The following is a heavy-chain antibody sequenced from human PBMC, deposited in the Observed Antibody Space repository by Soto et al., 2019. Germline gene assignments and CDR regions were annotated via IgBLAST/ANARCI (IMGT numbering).Heavy chain of an antibody. CDR3: ARSASQSEKVGAFDI. V-gene: IGHV1-45*02. CDR1: GYTFTYRY. Sequence: ASVKVSCKASGYTFTYRYLHWVRQAPGQALEWMGWITPFNGNTNYAQKFQDRVTITRDRSMSTAYMELSSLRSEDTAMYYCARSASQSEKVGAFDIWGQGTMVTVSS. CDR2: ITPFNGNT. J-gene: IGHJ3*02. D-gene: IGHD1-26*01.